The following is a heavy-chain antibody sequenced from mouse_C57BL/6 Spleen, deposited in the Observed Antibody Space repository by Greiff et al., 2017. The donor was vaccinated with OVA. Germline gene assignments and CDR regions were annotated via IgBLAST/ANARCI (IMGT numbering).Heavy chain of an antibody. Sequence: DVQLQESGPGLVKPSQSLSLTCSVTGYSITSGYYWNWIRQFPGNKLEWMGYISYDGSNNYNPSLKNRISITRDTSKNQFFLKLNSVTTEDTATYYCAREGTTPYAMDYWGQGTSVTVSS. V-gene: IGHV3-6*01. CDR2: ISYDGSN. CDR3: AREGTTPYAMDY. J-gene: IGHJ4*01. CDR1: GYSITSGYY. D-gene: IGHD5-5*01.